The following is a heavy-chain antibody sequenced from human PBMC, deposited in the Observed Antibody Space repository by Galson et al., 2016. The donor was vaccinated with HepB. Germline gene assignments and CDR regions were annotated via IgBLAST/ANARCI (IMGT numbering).Heavy chain of an antibody. J-gene: IGHJ4*02. CDR1: GFTFSSYA. V-gene: IGHV3-23*01. CDR2: ISASGGST. Sequence: SLRLSCAASGFTFSSYAMTWVRQAPGKGLEWVSAISASGGSTYYADSVKGRFTISRDNSKNTLYLQMNSLIAEDTAVYYCAKGAGNWNYVFDHWGQGTLVTVSS. D-gene: IGHD1-7*01. CDR3: AKGAGNWNYVFDH.